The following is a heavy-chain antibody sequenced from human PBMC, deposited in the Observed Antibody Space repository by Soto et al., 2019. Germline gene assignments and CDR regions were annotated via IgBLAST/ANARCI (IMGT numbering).Heavy chain of an antibody. CDR2: IYYSGST. CDR1: GGSISSYY. J-gene: IGHJ5*02. Sequence: ETLSLTCTVSGGSISSYYWSWIRQPPGKGLEWIGYIYYSGSTNYNPSLKSRVTISVDTSKNQFSLKLSSVTAADTAVYYCARDGAYCTNGVCYDWFDPWGQGTLVTVSS. D-gene: IGHD2-8*01. CDR3: ARDGAYCTNGVCYDWFDP. V-gene: IGHV4-59*01.